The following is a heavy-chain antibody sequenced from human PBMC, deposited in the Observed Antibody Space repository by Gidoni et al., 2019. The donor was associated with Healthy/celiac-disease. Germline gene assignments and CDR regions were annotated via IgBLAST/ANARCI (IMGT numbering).Heavy chain of an antibody. J-gene: IGHJ4*02. CDR1: GGSISSSSYY. V-gene: IGHV4-39*01. Sequence: QLQLQESGPGLVKPSETLSLTCTVSGGSISSSSYYWGWIRQPPGKGLEWIGSIYYSGSTYYNPSLKSRVTISVDTSKNQFSLKLSSVTAADTAVYYCARRDSSGYCFDYWGQGTLVTVSS. CDR3: ARRDSSGYCFDY. D-gene: IGHD3-22*01. CDR2: IYYSGST.